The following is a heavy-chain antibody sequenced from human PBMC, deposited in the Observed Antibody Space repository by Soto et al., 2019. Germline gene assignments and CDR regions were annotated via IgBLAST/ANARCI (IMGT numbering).Heavy chain of an antibody. Sequence: GGSLRLSCAASGFTFSSYSMNWVRQAPGKGLEWVSSISSSSSYIYYADSVEGRFTISRDNAKNSLYLQMNSLRAGDTAVYYCARDHGSSPLDYWGQGTLVTVSS. V-gene: IGHV3-21*01. D-gene: IGHD6-6*01. CDR3: ARDHGSSPLDY. J-gene: IGHJ4*02. CDR1: GFTFSSYS. CDR2: ISSSSSYI.